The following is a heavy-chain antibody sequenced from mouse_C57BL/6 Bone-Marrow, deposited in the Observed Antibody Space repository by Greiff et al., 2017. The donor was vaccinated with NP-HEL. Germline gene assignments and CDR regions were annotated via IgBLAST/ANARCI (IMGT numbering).Heavy chain of an antibody. Sequence: EVKLMESGGGLVQPGESLKLSCESNEYEFPSHDMSWVRKTPEKRLELVAAINSDGGSTYYPDTMERRFIISRDNTKKTLYLQMSSLRSEDTALYYCASYDYDPFFAYWGQGTLVTVSA. V-gene: IGHV5-2*01. CDR2: INSDGGST. CDR1: EYEFPSHD. CDR3: ASYDYDPFFAY. D-gene: IGHD2-4*01. J-gene: IGHJ3*01.